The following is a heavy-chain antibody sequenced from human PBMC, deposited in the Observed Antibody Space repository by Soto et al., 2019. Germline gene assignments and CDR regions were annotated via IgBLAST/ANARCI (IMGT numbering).Heavy chain of an antibody. CDR3: ASGPDYYGSGSYYYFDY. J-gene: IGHJ4*02. CDR1: GGSISSYY. D-gene: IGHD3-10*01. V-gene: IGHV4-59*01. Sequence: SETLSLTCTVSGGSISSYYWSWIRQPPGKGLEWIGYIYYSGSTNYNPSLKSRVTISVDTSKNQFSLKLSSVTAADTAVYYCASGPDYYGSGSYYYFDYWGQGTLVTVSS. CDR2: IYYSGST.